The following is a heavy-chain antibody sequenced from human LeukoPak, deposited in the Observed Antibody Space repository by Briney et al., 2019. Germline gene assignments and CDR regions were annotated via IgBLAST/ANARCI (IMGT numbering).Heavy chain of an antibody. V-gene: IGHV3-30*04. D-gene: IGHD3-22*01. J-gene: IGHJ3*02. CDR3: ARDRPMIVVADSFDI. CDR2: ISYDGSNK. CDR1: GFTFSTYV. Sequence: GGSLRLSCAASGFTFSTYVMHWVRQAPGEGLEWVAVISYDGSNKYYADSVKGRFTISRDNSKNTLYLLMNSLRAEDTAVYYCARDRPMIVVADSFDIWGQGTMVTVSS.